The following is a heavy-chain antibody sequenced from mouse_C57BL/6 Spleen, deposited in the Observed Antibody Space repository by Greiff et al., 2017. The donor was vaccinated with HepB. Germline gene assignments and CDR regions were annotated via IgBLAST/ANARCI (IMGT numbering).Heavy chain of an antibody. J-gene: IGHJ1*03. CDR3: ARATTPTGYVDV. CDR1: GYTFTSYW. Sequence: VQLQQPGAELVKPGASVKLSCKASGYTFTSYWMQWVKQRPGQGLEWIGEIDPSDSYTNYNQKFKGKATLTVDTSSSTAYMQLSSLTSEDSAVYYCARATTPTGYVDVWGTGTTVTVSS. CDR2: IDPSDSYT. D-gene: IGHD1-1*01. V-gene: IGHV1-50*01.